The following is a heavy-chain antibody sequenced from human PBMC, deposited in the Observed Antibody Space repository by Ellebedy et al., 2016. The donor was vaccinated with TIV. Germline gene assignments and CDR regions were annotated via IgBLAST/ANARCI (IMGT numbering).Heavy chain of an antibody. J-gene: IGHJ6*02. CDR1: GYTFTNYY. Sequence: AASVKVSCKASGYTFTNYYVNWVRQAPGQGLEWMGRINPGGGGTSYAQKFQGRVTMTRDTSTSTVYMELSSLSSEDTALYYCARAPLSGVFYGMDVWGQGTTVTVSS. CDR2: INPGGGGT. CDR3: ARAPLSGVFYGMDV. V-gene: IGHV1-46*01. D-gene: IGHD3-16*02.